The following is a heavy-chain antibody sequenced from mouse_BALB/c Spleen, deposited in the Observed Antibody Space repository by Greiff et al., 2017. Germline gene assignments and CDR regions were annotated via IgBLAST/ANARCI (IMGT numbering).Heavy chain of an antibody. J-gene: IGHJ4*01. CDR3: SRGSHYYVRYAMDY. D-gene: IGHD1-2*01. Sequence: EVKLVESGGGLVKPGGSLKLSCAASGFTFSDYYMYWVRQTPEKRLEWVATISDGGSYTYYPDSVKGRFTISRDNAKNNLYLQMSSLKSEDTAMYYCSRGSHYYVRYAMDYWGQGTTVTVSS. V-gene: IGHV5-4*02. CDR1: GFTFSDYY. CDR2: ISDGGSYT.